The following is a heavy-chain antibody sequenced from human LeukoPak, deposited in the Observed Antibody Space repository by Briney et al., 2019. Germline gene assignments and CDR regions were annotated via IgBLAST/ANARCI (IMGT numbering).Heavy chain of an antibody. D-gene: IGHD3-22*01. CDR3: ARNQGSGYYGDYYYYMDV. CDR1: GGSISSYY. CDR2: IYYSGST. V-gene: IGHV4-59*01. Sequence: SETLSLTCTVSGGSISSYYWSWIRQPPGKGLEWIGYIYYSGSTNYNPSLKSRVTISVDTSKNQFSLKLSSVTAADTAVYYCARNQGSGYYGDYYYYMDVWGKGTTVTVSS. J-gene: IGHJ6*03.